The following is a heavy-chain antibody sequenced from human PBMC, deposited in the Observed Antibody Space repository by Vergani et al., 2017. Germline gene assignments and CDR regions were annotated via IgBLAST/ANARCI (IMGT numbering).Heavy chain of an antibody. CDR3: TRSYYYDSSGYYRY. V-gene: IGHV3-49*03. D-gene: IGHD3-22*01. J-gene: IGHJ4*02. Sequence: EVQLVESGGGLVQPGRSLRLSCTASGFTFGDYAMSWFRQAPGKGLEWVGFIRRKAYGGTTEYAASVKGRFTISRDDSKSIAYLQMNSLKTEDTAVYYCTRSYYYDSSGYYRYWGQGTLVTVSS. CDR1: GFTFGDYA. CDR2: IRRKAYGGTT.